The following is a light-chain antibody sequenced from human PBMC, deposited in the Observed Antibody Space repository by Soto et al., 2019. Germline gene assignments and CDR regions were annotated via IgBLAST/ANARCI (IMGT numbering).Light chain of an antibody. Sequence: QSALTQPASVSGSPGQSITISCTGTSSDVGGYNYVSWYQHHPGKAPKLMIYDVSDRPSGVSNRFSGSKSGNTASLTISGLQVDDEADFYCTSYSSSTPLVFGTGTKLTVL. V-gene: IGLV2-14*03. J-gene: IGLJ1*01. CDR1: SSDVGGYNY. CDR2: DVS. CDR3: TSYSSSTPLV.